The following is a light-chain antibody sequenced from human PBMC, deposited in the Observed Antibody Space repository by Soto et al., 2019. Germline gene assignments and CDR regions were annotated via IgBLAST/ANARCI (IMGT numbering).Light chain of an antibody. CDR2: AAS. CDR3: QQLKSYPLT. CDR1: QGISSF. V-gene: IGKV1-9*01. J-gene: IGKJ4*01. Sequence: DIQLTQSPSFLSASVGDRVTITRRASQGISSFLAWYQQTPGKAPKLLIYAASTLQSGVPSRFSGSGSGTEFTLTISSLQPEDFATYYCQQLKSYPLTFGGGTKVEIK.